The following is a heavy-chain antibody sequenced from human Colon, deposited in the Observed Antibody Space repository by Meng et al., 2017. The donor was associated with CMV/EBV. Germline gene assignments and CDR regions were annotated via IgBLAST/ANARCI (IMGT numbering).Heavy chain of an antibody. CDR3: ARTPSDGYNTFDY. V-gene: IGHV4-4*08. J-gene: IGHJ4*02. CDR2: IYFSGNT. Sequence: QVDLQESGPGLVKPSETLSLTCTVSGDSMTSYYWSWVRQPPGKGLEWIGFIYFSGNTNYNPSLKSRVTMSVDTSTNRFSLKLSSVTAADTAIYYCARTPSDGYNTFDYWGRGIMVTVSS. CDR1: GDSMTSYY. D-gene: IGHD5-24*01.